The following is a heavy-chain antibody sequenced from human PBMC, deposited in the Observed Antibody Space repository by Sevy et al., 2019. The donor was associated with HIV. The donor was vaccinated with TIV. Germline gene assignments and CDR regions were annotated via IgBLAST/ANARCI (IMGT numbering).Heavy chain of an antibody. Sequence: SETLSLICSVSGVSISSYSYYWGWVRQPPEEGLEWIGSVYYTGSTYYNPSLKTRVSISVDTSKNVFSVRLDSVTAADTAVYYCARHGVFSQLDAFDIWGQGTMVTVSS. J-gene: IGHJ3*02. CDR2: VYYTGST. D-gene: IGHD1-1*01. CDR3: ARHGVFSQLDAFDI. V-gene: IGHV4-39*01. CDR1: GVSISSYSYY.